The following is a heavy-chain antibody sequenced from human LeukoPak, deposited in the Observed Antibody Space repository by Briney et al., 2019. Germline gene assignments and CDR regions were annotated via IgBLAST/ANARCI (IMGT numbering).Heavy chain of an antibody. CDR3: AKGDSSGWYRPHLDY. Sequence: GGSLRLSCAASGFTFSSYAMSWVRQAPGKGLEWVSAISGSGGSTYYADSVKGRFTISRDNSKNTLYLQMNSLRAEDTAVYYCAKGDSSGWYRPHLDYWGQGTLVTVSS. CDR2: ISGSGGST. J-gene: IGHJ4*02. D-gene: IGHD6-19*01. V-gene: IGHV3-23*01. CDR1: GFTFSSYA.